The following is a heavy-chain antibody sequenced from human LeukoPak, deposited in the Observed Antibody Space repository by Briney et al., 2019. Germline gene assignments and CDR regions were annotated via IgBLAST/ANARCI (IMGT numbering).Heavy chain of an antibody. CDR2: ISWNSGSI. CDR3: AKEWAAAGQLFDY. Sequence: GGSLRLSCAASGFTFDDYAMHWVRQAPGKGLEWVSGISWNSGSIGYADSVKGRFTISRDNAKNSLYLQMNSLRAEDSALYYCAKEWAAAGQLFDYWGQGTLVTVSS. D-gene: IGHD6-13*01. CDR1: GFTFDDYA. J-gene: IGHJ4*02. V-gene: IGHV3-9*01.